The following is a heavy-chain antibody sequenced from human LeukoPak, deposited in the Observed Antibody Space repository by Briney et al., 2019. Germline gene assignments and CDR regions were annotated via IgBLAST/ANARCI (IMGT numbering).Heavy chain of an antibody. CDR1: GFTFSSYS. CDR3: ARSKVPAAIQGPYYFDY. CDR2: ISSSSSTI. J-gene: IGHJ4*02. V-gene: IGHV3-48*01. Sequence: GGSLRLSCAASGFTFSSYSMNWVRQAPGKGLEWVSYISSSSSTIYYADSVKGRFTISRDNAKNSLNLQMNSLRAEDTAVYYCARSKVPAAIQGPYYFDYWGQGTLVTVSS. D-gene: IGHD2-2*02.